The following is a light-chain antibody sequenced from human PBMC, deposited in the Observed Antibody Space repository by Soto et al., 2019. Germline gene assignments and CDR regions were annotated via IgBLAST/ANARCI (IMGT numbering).Light chain of an antibody. CDR2: GNS. V-gene: IGLV1-40*01. J-gene: IGLJ2*01. CDR3: QSYDSSLSGPVV. CDR1: SSNIGAGYD. Sequence: QSVLTQPPSVSGAPGQRVTISCTGSSSNIGAGYDVHWYQQLPGTPPKLLIYGNSNRPSRVPDRFSGSKSGTSASLAITGLQAEDEADYYCQSYDSSLSGPVVFGGGTKLTAL.